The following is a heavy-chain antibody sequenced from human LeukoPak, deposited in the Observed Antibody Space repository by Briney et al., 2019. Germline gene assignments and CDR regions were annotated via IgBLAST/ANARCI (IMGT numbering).Heavy chain of an antibody. D-gene: IGHD2-15*01. CDR3: AKASGGSIFDY. V-gene: IGHV3-48*03. Sequence: GGSLRLSCAASGFTFSSYEMNWVRQAPGKGLEWVSYISSSGSTIYYADSVKGRFTISRDNAKNSLYLQMNSLRAEDTAVYYCAKASGGSIFDYWGQGTLVTVSS. J-gene: IGHJ4*02. CDR1: GFTFSSYE. CDR2: ISSSGSTI.